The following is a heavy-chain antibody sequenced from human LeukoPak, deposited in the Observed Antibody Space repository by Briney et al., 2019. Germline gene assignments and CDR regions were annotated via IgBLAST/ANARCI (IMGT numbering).Heavy chain of an antibody. D-gene: IGHD4-17*01. CDR2: IKQDGSEK. V-gene: IGHV3-7*01. CDR1: GFIFSNFW. J-gene: IGHJ3*02. CDR3: ARDMPGNYGDYPHAFDI. Sequence: AGSLRLSCAASGFIFSNFWMSWVRQAPGKGLECVASIKQDGSEKFYVDSVKGRFTTSRDNAKNSLYLQMNSLRAEDTAVYYCARDMPGNYGDYPHAFDIWGQGTMVPVSS.